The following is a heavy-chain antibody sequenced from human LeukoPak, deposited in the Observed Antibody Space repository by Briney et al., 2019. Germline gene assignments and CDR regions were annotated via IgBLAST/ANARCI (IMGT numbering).Heavy chain of an antibody. CDR3: ARGAFIIGQYAFDI. CDR2: IYHSGST. V-gene: IGHV4-30-2*01. CDR1: GGFISSGGYS. Sequence: PSETLSLTCAVSGGFISSGGYSWSWIRQPPGKGLEWIGYIYHSGSTYYNPSLKSRVTISVDRSKNQFSLKLSSVTAADTAVYYCARGAFIIGQYAFDIWGQGTMVTVSS. D-gene: IGHD1-14*01. J-gene: IGHJ3*02.